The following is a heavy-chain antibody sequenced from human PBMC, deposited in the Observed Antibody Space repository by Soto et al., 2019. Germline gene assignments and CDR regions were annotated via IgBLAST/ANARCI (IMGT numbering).Heavy chain of an antibody. J-gene: IGHJ4*02. CDR1: GYTFGSYD. CDR2: MNPNSGNT. V-gene: IGHV1-8*01. CDR3: TRGYYDHNGSRIFDY. Sequence: QVQLVQSGAEVKKPGASVKVSCKASGYTFGSYDINWVRQATGQGLEWMGWMNPNSGNTGYAQKFQGRVTMTRDTSISTAYMELSSLRSEDTAVYYCTRGYYDHNGSRIFDYWGQGTLVTVSS. D-gene: IGHD3-16*01.